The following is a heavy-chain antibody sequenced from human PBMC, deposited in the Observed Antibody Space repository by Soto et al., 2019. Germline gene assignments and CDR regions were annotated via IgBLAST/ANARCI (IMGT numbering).Heavy chain of an antibody. V-gene: IGHV4-34*01. Sequence: QVQLQQWGAGLLKPSETLSLTCAVYGGSFSGYYWSWIRQPPGKGLEWIGEIKHSGSTNYNPSLKSRVTISVDTSKNQFSLKLSSVTAADTAVYYCARNHRGYCTNGVCYYFDYWGQGTLVTVSS. CDR1: GGSFSGYY. CDR3: ARNHRGYCTNGVCYYFDY. D-gene: IGHD2-8*01. J-gene: IGHJ4*02. CDR2: IKHSGST.